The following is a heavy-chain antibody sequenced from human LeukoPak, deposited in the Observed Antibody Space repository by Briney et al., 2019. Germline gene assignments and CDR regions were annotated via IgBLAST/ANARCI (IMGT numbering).Heavy chain of an antibody. CDR2: INHSGST. V-gene: IGHV4-34*01. CDR1: GGSLSGFY. CDR3: ASSSGSYPYYYYYMDV. D-gene: IGHD1-26*01. Sequence: RTSETLSLTCAVYGGSLSGFYWSWIRQPPGKGLEWIGEINHSGSTNYNPSLKSRVTISVDTSKNQFSLKLSSVTAADTAVYYCASSSGSYPYYYYYMDVWGKGTTVTISS. J-gene: IGHJ6*03.